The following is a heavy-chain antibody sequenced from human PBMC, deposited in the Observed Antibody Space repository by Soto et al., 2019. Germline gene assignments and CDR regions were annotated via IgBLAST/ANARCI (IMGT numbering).Heavy chain of an antibody. V-gene: IGHV1-8*01. CDR2: MNPNSGNT. CDR3: ARAREYYYGMDV. Sequence: QVQLVQSGAEVKKPGASVKVSCKASGYTFTSYDINWVRQATGQGLEWMGWMNPNSGNTGYAQKFQGRVAMTRNTSISTAYLELSSLRSEDTAVYYCARAREYYYGMDVWRQGTTVTVSS. J-gene: IGHJ6*02. CDR1: GYTFTSYD.